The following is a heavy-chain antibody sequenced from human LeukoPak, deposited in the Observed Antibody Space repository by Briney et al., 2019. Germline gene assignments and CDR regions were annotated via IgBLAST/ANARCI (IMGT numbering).Heavy chain of an antibody. CDR2: IKQDGSEK. CDR3: ARSVVVAAQSHYFDY. Sequence: GGSLRLSCAASGFTFSDYSMNWVRQAPGKGLEWVANIKQDGSEKYYVDSVKGRFTISRDNAKNSLYLQMNSLRAEDTAVYYCARSVVVAAQSHYFDYWGQGTLVTVSS. V-gene: IGHV3-7*01. J-gene: IGHJ4*02. D-gene: IGHD2-15*01. CDR1: GFTFSDYS.